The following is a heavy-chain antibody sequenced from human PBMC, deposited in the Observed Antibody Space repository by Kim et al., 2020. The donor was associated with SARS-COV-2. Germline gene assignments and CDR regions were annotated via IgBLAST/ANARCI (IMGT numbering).Heavy chain of an antibody. CDR2: ISYDGSNK. J-gene: IGHJ5*02. V-gene: IGHV3-30*04. CDR1: GFTFSSYA. Sequence: GGSLRLSCAASGFTFSSYAMHWVRQAPGKGLEWVAVISYDGSNKYYADSVKGRFTISRDNSKNTLYLQMNSLRAEDTAVYYCAREDYSSSWYSGDNWFDPWGQGTLVTVSS. CDR3: AREDYSSSWYSGDNWFDP. D-gene: IGHD6-13*01.